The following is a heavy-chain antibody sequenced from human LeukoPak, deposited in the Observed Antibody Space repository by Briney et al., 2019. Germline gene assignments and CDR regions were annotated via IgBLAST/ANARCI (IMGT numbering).Heavy chain of an antibody. V-gene: IGHV1-18*01. CDR3: ARDQAYYYGSGSYYPFDY. Sequence: ASVKVSCKASGYTFTSYGISWVRQAPGQGLEWMGRISAYNGNTNYAQKLQGRVTMTTDTSTSTAYMELRSLRSDDTAVYYCARDQAYYYGSGSYYPFDYWGQGTLVTVSS. J-gene: IGHJ4*02. CDR1: GYTFTSYG. CDR2: ISAYNGNT. D-gene: IGHD3-10*01.